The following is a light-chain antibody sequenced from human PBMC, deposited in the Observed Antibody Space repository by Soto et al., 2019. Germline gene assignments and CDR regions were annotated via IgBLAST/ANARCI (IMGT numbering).Light chain of an antibody. Sequence: EVVFTQSPGTLSLSPGERATLSCRASQSVGTSLNWYQQKPGQAPRLLIYDASRRAPAIPARFSGSGSGTDFTLTISSLEPEDFAAYYCQQRDNWHPITFGQGTRLEIK. CDR3: QQRDNWHPIT. CDR1: QSVGTS. J-gene: IGKJ5*01. CDR2: DAS. V-gene: IGKV3-11*01.